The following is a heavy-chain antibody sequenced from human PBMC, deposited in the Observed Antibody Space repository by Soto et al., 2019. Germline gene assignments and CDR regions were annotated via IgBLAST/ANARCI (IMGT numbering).Heavy chain of an antibody. J-gene: IGHJ6*03. V-gene: IGHV4-59*01. CDR1: GGSISSYY. CDR3: ARDGQNTDYVFWSGYYPSRYYYSYMDV. D-gene: IGHD3-3*01. Sequence: SETLSLTCTVSGGSISSYYWSWIRQPPGKGLEWIGYIYYSGSTNYNPSLKSRVTISVDTSKNQFSLKLSSVTAADTAVYYCARDGQNTDYVFWSGYYPSRYYYSYMDVWGKGTTVTVS. CDR2: IYYSGST.